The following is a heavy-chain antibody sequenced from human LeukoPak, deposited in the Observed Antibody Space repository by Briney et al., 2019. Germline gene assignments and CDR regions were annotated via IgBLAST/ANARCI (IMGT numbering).Heavy chain of an antibody. V-gene: IGHV3-21*01. D-gene: IGHD6-13*01. CDR3: ARDPRIAAAGTVAFDI. J-gene: IGHJ3*02. CDR2: ISSSSSYI. CDR1: GFTFSSYS. Sequence: GGSLRLSCAASGFTFSSYSMNWVRQAPGKGLEWVSSISSSSSYIYYADSVKGRFTISRDNAKNSLYLQMNSLRAEDTAVYYCARDPRIAAAGTVAFDIWGQGTMVTVSS.